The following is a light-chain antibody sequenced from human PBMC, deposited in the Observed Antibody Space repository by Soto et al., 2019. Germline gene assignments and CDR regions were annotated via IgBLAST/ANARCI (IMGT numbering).Light chain of an antibody. J-gene: IGLJ1*01. CDR1: SYNVGGNP. V-gene: IGLV1-44*01. CDR2: TNT. CDR3: ASWDDSLNGPV. Sequence: QSVLTQPPSASGTPGQRVTISCSGSSYNVGGNPVNWYQHVPTTAPKLLIYTNTRRPSGVPDRFSGSKSGTSASLAISGLQSEDEADYYCASWDDSLNGPVFGTGTKVTV.